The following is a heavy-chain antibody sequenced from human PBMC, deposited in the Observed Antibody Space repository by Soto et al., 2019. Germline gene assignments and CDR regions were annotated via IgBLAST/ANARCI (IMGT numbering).Heavy chain of an antibody. D-gene: IGHD3-10*01. CDR1: GFSLTTSGVG. V-gene: IGHV2-5*02. CDR2: IYWDDAK. Sequence: QITLKESGPTLVKPTQTLTLTCTFSGFSLTTSGVGVGWIRQPPGKALEWLAVIYWDDAKRYSPSLTTRLTITKDTSKNQVVLTMTNMAPVDTATYYCAHTHSGSGTYYERELEYWGQGTLVTVSS. CDR3: AHTHSGSGTYYERELEY. J-gene: IGHJ4*02.